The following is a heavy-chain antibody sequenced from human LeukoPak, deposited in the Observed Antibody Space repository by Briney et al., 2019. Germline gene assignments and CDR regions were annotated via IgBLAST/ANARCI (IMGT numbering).Heavy chain of an antibody. CDR1: GFTVSSNY. V-gene: IGHV3-53*01. Sequence: GSLRLSCAASGFTVSSNYMSWVRQAPGKGLEWVSVIYSGGSTYYADSVKGRFTISRDNSKNTLYLQMNSLRAEDTAVYYCARDQGCSGGSCYSSYYGMDVWGQGTTVTVSS. CDR2: IYSGGST. CDR3: ARDQGCSGGSCYSSYYGMDV. D-gene: IGHD2-15*01. J-gene: IGHJ6*02.